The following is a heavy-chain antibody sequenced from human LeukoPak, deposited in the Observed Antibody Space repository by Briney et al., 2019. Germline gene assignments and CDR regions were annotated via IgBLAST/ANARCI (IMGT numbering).Heavy chain of an antibody. CDR1: GFIFSTYE. CDR3: AREGGDGYNYFDY. J-gene: IGHJ4*02. Sequence: GGTLRVSCAATGFIFSTYEMNWVRQAAGKGLERVSYISSSGSPIYYADSVKGRFTISRDNAKNSLYLQMNSLRAEDTAVYYCAREGGDGYNYFDYWGQGTLVTVSS. CDR2: ISSSGSPI. D-gene: IGHD5-24*01. V-gene: IGHV3-48*03.